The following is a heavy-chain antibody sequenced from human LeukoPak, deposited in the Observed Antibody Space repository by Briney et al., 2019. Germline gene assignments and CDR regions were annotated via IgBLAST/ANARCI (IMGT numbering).Heavy chain of an antibody. CDR1: GGTFSSYA. J-gene: IGHJ6*03. V-gene: IGHV1-69*06. D-gene: IGHD5-18*01. CDR3: ARADTAMVNSYYYYYMDV. Sequence: ASVKVSCKASGGTFSSYAISWVRQAPGQGLEWMGGIIPIFGTANYAQKFQGRVTITADKSTSTAYMELSSLRSEDTAVYYCARADTAMVNSYYYYYMDVWGKGTTVTISS. CDR2: IIPIFGTA.